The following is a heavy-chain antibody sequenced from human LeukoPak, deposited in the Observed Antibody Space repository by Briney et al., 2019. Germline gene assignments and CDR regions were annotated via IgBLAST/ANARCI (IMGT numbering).Heavy chain of an antibody. CDR3: SKDRPRSSFDY. V-gene: IGHV3-30*04. CDR2: ISYDGSNK. D-gene: IGHD6-6*01. J-gene: IGHJ4*02. Sequence: GGSLRLSCAASGFTFSSYAMHWVRQAPGKGLEWVAVISYDGSNKYYADSVKGRFTISGDNSKNTLYLQMNSLRAEDTAVYYCSKDRPRSSFDYWGQGILVTVSS. CDR1: GFTFSSYA.